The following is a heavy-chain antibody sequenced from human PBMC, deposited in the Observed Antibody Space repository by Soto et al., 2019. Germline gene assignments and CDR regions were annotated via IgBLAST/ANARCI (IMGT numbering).Heavy chain of an antibody. CDR2: IYYKVNT. D-gene: IGHD3-10*01. Sequence: QVQLQESGPGLVKPSQTLSLTCSVSGGSISSVGYFWIWIRQPPGKGQGWVGYIYYKVNTYYNPFLQIRVNMTVDTSKKQLALNLRYVTASDTAVYGCSIEYGSGTRKGSVYGNHWGQGKLGTVPS. CDR3: SIEYGSGTRKGSVYGNH. V-gene: IGHV4-31*03. CDR1: GGSISSVGYF. J-gene: IGHJ5*02.